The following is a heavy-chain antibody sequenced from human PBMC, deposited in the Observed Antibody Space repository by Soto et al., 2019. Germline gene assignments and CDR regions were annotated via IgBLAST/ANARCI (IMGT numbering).Heavy chain of an antibody. V-gene: IGHV4-59*01. Sequence: SETLSLTCTVSGGSISHYYWSWIRQSPGKGLEWIGYAYYSGNTDYNPSLKSRVTMSVDTSKNQVSLKLNSVTTADTAVYYCARDRSTYGGGGTGEVKENWFDPWGPGTLVTVS. D-gene: IGHD2-8*01. CDR1: GGSISHYY. J-gene: IGHJ5*02. CDR3: ARDRSTYGGGGTGEVKENWFDP. CDR2: AYYSGNT.